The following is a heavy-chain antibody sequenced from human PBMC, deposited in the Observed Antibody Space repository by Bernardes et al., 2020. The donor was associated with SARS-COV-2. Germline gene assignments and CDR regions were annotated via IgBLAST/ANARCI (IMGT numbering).Heavy chain of an antibody. CDR3: ARQQFRLYYFDY. V-gene: IGHV2-70*11. D-gene: IGHD4-4*01. J-gene: IGHJ4*02. Sequence: SGPTLVKPTQTLTLTCTFSGFSLSTSGMCVSWIRQPPGKALEWLARIDWDGDKYYSPSLKTRLTISKDTSKNQVVLTLTNMDPVDTATYYCARQQFRLYYFDYWGQGTLVTVSS. CDR2: IDWDGDK. CDR1: GFSLSTSGMC.